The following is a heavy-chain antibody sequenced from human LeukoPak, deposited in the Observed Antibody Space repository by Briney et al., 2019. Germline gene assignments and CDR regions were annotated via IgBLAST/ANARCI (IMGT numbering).Heavy chain of an antibody. CDR2: IKQDGSEK. V-gene: IGHV3-7*03. CDR1: GFTFSSYW. CDR3: AKGSGYSYGYYFDY. J-gene: IGHJ4*02. D-gene: IGHD5-18*01. Sequence: GGSLRLSCAASGFTFSSYWMSWVRQAPGKGLEWVANIKQDGSEKYYVDSVKGRFTISRDNAKNTLYLQMNSLRAEDTAVYYCAKGSGYSYGYYFDYWGQGTLVTVSS.